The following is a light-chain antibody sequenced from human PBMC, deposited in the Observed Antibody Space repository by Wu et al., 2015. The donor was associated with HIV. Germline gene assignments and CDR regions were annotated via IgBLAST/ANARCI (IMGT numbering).Light chain of an antibody. CDR1: QGISNY. Sequence: DIQMTQSPSSLSASVGDRVTITCRASQGISNYLAWYQQKPGKVPKLLIYAASTSQSGVPSRFSGSGSGTDFTLTISSLQPEDVATYYCQKYNTAPWTFAKGPRWKSN. CDR2: AAS. CDR3: QKYNTAPWT. J-gene: IGKJ1*01. V-gene: IGKV1-27*01.